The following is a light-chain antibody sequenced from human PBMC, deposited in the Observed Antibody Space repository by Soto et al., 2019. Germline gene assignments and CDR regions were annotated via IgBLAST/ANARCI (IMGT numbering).Light chain of an antibody. V-gene: IGKV3-20*01. CDR2: CAS. CDR1: PSLDNSN. CDR3: QQYGNSPTGP. Sequence: ETVLTKSPGTLYFSPGERDTLSFTASPSLDNSNVACWQQRRGLPPRRLIYCASNRATGIPDRLSGSGSGTDFTLTISRLEPEDLAVYCCQQYGNSPTGPFGKGTRL. J-gene: IGKJ5*01.